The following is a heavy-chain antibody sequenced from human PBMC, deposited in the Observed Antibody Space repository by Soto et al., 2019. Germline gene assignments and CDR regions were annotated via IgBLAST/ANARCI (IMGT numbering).Heavy chain of an antibody. D-gene: IGHD6-13*01. CDR2: IFYSGST. CDR3: ARGYRQSGYSSSWVFDY. J-gene: IGHJ4*02. CDR1: GGSINSGGYY. V-gene: IGHV4-31*03. Sequence: QVQLQESGPRLVKPSQTLSLICTVSGGSINSGGYYWNWIRQHPGKGLEWIGYIFYSGSTYYNPFLRSRVTRSADTSENQFSLNLSSVTAADTAVYFCARGYRQSGYSSSWVFDYWGQGTLVNVSS.